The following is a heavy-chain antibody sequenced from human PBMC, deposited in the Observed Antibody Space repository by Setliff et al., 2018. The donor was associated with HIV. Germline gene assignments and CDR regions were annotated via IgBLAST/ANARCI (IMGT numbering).Heavy chain of an antibody. CDR3: ARVFPPIRGAPFGTPPGAFDI. V-gene: IGHV4-4*07. Sequence: SETLSLTCSVFGDSMSPYYWSWIRQSASKGLEWIGRIYPSGGTIYNPSLRSRVTLSVDTSQNQFSLRLTSVTAADTAIYYCARVFPPIRGAPFGTPPGAFDIWGQGQWSPSPQ. CDR2: IYPSGGT. J-gene: IGHJ3*02. CDR1: GDSMSPYY. D-gene: IGHD2-15*01.